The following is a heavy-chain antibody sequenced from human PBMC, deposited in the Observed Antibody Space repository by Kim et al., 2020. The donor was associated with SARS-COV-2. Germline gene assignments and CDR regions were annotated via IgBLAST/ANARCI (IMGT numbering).Heavy chain of an antibody. J-gene: IGHJ6*02. CDR2: IDPSDSYT. D-gene: IGHD5-12*01. Sequence: GESLKISCKGSGYSFTSYWISWVRQMPGKGLEWMGRIDPSDSYTNYSPSFQGHVTISADKSISTAYLQWSSLKASDTAMYYCARRMTRVATIEALYYGMDVWGQGTTVTVSS. CDR1: GYSFTSYW. CDR3: ARRMTRVATIEALYYGMDV. V-gene: IGHV5-10-1*01.